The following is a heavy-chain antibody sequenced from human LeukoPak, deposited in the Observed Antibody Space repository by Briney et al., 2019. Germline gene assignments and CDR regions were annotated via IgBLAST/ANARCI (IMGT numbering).Heavy chain of an antibody. D-gene: IGHD2-21*01. CDR3: TRELYGGDCYYDY. J-gene: IGHJ4*02. CDR1: GFTFGDYA. Sequence: GGSLRLSCTASGFTFGDYAMSWVRQAPGKGLEWVGFIRSKAYGGTTEYAASVKGRFTISRDDSKSIAYLQMNSLKTGDTAVYYCTRELYGGDCYYDYWGQGTLVTVSS. V-gene: IGHV3-49*04. CDR2: IRSKAYGGTT.